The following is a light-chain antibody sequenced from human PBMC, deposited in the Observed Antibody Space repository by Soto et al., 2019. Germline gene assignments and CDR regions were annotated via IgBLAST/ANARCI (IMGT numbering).Light chain of an antibody. CDR1: QSVGSY. CDR2: DAS. Sequence: EIVLTQSPATLSLSPGEIATLSCRASQSVGSYLGWYQQKPGQAPRLLISDASNRATSIPARFSGSGFGTDLTLTISSLEPEDFAVYYCQQRHNWITFGQGTRLEIK. J-gene: IGKJ5*01. V-gene: IGKV3-11*01. CDR3: QQRHNWIT.